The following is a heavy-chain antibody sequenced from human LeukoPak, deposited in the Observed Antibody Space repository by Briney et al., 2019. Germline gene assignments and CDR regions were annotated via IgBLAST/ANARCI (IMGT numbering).Heavy chain of an antibody. Sequence: GGSLGLSCAASGFTFSSYAMSWVRQAPGKGLEWVSAISGSGGSTYYADSVKGRFTISRDNSKNTLYLQMNSLRAEDPAVYYCAKVHPMVRGVAFGYWGQGTLVTVSS. CDR3: AKVHPMVRGVAFGY. CDR2: ISGSGGST. D-gene: IGHD3-10*01. V-gene: IGHV3-23*01. J-gene: IGHJ4*02. CDR1: GFTFSSYA.